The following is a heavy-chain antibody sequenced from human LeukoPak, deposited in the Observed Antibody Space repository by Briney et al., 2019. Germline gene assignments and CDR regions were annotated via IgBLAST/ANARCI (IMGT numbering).Heavy chain of an antibody. V-gene: IGHV3-23*01. Sequence: GGSLRLSCAASGFTFSSFAMSWVRQAPGKGLEWGSAMSGMGGSTYYAGSVKGRVTISRDNSKNTLYLKMNGLGADDKAVDSCAKVDYDPWGQGTLVTVSS. CDR1: GFTFSSFA. J-gene: IGHJ5*02. CDR2: MSGMGGST. CDR3: AKVDYDP. D-gene: IGHD3-16*01.